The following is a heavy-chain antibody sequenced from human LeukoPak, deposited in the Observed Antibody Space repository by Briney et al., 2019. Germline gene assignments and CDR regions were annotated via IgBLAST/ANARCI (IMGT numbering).Heavy chain of an antibody. D-gene: IGHD6-19*01. CDR1: GYTFTSYG. Sequence: ASVKVSCKASGYTFTSYGISWVRQAPGQGLEWMGWISAYNGNTNYAQKLQGRVTMTTDTSTSTAYMELRSLRSDDTAVYYCARMIAVAERYGMDVWGQGTTVTVSS. CDR2: ISAYNGNT. CDR3: ARMIAVAERYGMDV. J-gene: IGHJ6*02. V-gene: IGHV1-18*01.